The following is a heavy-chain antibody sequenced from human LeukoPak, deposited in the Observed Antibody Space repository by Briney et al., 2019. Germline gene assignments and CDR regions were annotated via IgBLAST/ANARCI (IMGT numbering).Heavy chain of an antibody. CDR3: ARILAVASFHPFDY. D-gene: IGHD6-19*01. J-gene: IGHJ4*02. Sequence: PGGSLRLSCAASGFSFRSYAMNWIRQAPGKGLEWVSYISSSSSYANYADSVKGRFTISRDNAKKSLYLQMNSLRAEDTAVYYCARILAVASFHPFDYWGQGTLVTVSS. CDR2: ISSSSSYA. CDR1: GFSFRSYA. V-gene: IGHV3-21*04.